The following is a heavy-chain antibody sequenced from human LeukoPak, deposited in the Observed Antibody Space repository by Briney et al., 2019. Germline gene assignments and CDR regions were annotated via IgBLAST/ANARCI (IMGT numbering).Heavy chain of an antibody. D-gene: IGHD3-22*01. Sequence: GASVKVSCKASGYTLTNYGINWVRQAPGQGLEWMGWISAYNGNTNCAQKLQGRVTMTTDTSTSTAYMELRSLRSDDTAVYYCARAPHYHDSSGYYYFGSDYWGQGTLVTVSS. J-gene: IGHJ4*02. CDR2: ISAYNGNT. V-gene: IGHV1-18*01. CDR1: GYTLTNYG. CDR3: ARAPHYHDSSGYYYFGSDY.